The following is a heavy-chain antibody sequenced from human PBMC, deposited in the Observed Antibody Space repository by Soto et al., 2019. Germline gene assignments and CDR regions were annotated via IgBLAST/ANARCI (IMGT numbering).Heavy chain of an antibody. D-gene: IGHD4-17*01. V-gene: IGHV3-23*01. CDR1: GFTFTSFA. CDR2: ISGSGGTT. J-gene: IGHJ4*02. CDR3: AKDPNTYGDYFDY. Sequence: GGSLRLSCAASGFTFTSFALSWVRQTPGKGLEWLSTISGSGGTTDYADSLKGRFTISRDNSKDTLYLQMSSLRAEDTAIYYCAKDPNTYGDYFDYWGQGTLVTVSS.